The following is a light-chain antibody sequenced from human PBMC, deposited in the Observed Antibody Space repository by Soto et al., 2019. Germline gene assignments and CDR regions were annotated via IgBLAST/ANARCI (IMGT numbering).Light chain of an antibody. Sequence: QSVLTQPASVSGSPGQSITISCTGTSSDVGGYNYVSWYQQHPNKAPKLMIYEVINRPSGVSNRFSGSKSANTASLTISGLQSEDEADYYCSSYTSSNTWVFGGGTKPPS. V-gene: IGLV2-14*01. CDR3: SSYTSSNTWV. J-gene: IGLJ3*02. CDR2: EVI. CDR1: SSDVGGYNY.